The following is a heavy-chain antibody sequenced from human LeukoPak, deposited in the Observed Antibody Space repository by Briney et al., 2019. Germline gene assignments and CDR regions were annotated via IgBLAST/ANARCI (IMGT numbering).Heavy chain of an antibody. CDR1: GFTFSSYE. CDR2: ISSSGSTI. V-gene: IGHV3-48*03. Sequence: GGSLRLSXAASGFTFSSYEMNWVRQAPGKGLEWVSYISSSGSTIYYADSVKGRFTISRDNAKNSLYLQMNSLRAEDTAVYYCSFPPIFHFQHWGQGTLVTVSS. CDR3: SFPPIFHFQH. D-gene: IGHD3-9*01. J-gene: IGHJ1*01.